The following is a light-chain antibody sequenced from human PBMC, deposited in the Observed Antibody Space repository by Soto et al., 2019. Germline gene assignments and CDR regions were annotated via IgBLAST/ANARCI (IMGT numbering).Light chain of an antibody. J-gene: IGLJ2*01. CDR1: SSDVGGYNY. CDR3: CSNTGSNTVV. Sequence: QSVLTQPRSVSGSPGQSVAISCTGTSSDVGGYNYVSWYQQHPGKAPKLMIYDVSKRPSGVPDRFSGSKSGNTASLTISGLQSEDEADYYCCSNTGSNTVVFGGGTKLTVL. CDR2: DVS. V-gene: IGLV2-11*01.